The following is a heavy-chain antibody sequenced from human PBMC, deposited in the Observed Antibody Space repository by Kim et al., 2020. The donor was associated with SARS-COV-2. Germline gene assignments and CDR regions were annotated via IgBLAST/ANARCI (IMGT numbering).Heavy chain of an antibody. Sequence: SETLSLTCTVSGGSISSGGYYWSWIRQHPGKGLEWIGYIYYSGSTYYNPSLKSRVTISVDTSKNQFSLKLSSVTAADTAVYYCAREGGKLWFGELSLENWFDPWGQGTLVTVSS. CDR2: IYYSGST. CDR3: AREGGKLWFGELSLENWFDP. J-gene: IGHJ5*02. CDR1: GGSISSGGYY. V-gene: IGHV4-31*03. D-gene: IGHD3-10*01.